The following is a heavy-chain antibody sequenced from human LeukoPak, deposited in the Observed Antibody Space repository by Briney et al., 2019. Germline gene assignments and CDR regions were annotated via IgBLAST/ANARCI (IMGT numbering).Heavy chain of an antibody. Sequence: GASVKVSCKASGYTFTGYYMHWVRQAPGQGLEWMGWINPNSGGTNYAQKFQGRFTMTRDTSISTAYMELSRLRSDDTAVYYCARAGLRAANWFDPWGQGTLVTVSS. CDR3: ARAGLRAANWFDP. V-gene: IGHV1-2*02. CDR1: GYTFTGYY. D-gene: IGHD5-12*01. J-gene: IGHJ5*02. CDR2: INPNSGGT.